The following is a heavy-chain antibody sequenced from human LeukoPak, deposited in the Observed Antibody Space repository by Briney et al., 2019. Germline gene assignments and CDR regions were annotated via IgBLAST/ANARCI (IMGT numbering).Heavy chain of an antibody. V-gene: IGHV4-4*07. CDR3: ARDLPSPNSSGWFYYFDY. CDR2: IYTSGST. J-gene: IGHJ4*02. Sequence: SETLSLTCTVSGGSISSYYWSWIRQPAGKGLEWIGRIYTSGSTNYNPSLKSRVTMSVDTSKNQFSLKLSSVTAADTAVYYCARDLPSPNSSGWFYYFDYWGQGTLVTVSS. D-gene: IGHD6-19*01. CDR1: GGSISSYY.